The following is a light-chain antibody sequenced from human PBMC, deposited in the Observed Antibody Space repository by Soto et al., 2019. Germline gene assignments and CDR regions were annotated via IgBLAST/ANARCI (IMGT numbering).Light chain of an antibody. Sequence: EIVLTESPATLPVSRGERATLSCRSSQSVSSKLAWYQQKPGQSPRLLVYDASTRATAIPARFSGSGSGTEFTLTINTLQPEDFAVYYCQQYYQWPSYTFGQGTKVDIK. CDR1: QSVSSK. CDR2: DAS. CDR3: QQYYQWPSYT. J-gene: IGKJ2*01. V-gene: IGKV3-15*01.